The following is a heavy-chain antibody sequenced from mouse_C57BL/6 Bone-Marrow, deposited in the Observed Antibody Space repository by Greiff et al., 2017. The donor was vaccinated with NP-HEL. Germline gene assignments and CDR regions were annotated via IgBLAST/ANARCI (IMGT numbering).Heavy chain of an antibody. V-gene: IGHV1-69*01. CDR2: IDPSDSYT. CDR1: GYTFTSYW. Sequence: VQLQQSGAELVMPGASVKLSCKASGYTFTSYWMHWVKQRPGQGLEWIGEIDPSDSYTNYNQKFKGKSTLTVDKSSSTAYMQLSSLTSEDSAVYYCASRDSSGSYYFDYWGQGTTLTVSS. D-gene: IGHD3-2*02. J-gene: IGHJ2*01. CDR3: ASRDSSGSYYFDY.